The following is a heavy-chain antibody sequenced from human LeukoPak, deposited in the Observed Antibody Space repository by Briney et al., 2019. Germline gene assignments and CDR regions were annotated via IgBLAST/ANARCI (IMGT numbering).Heavy chain of an antibody. CDR3: TKDPNGDYVGAFDP. CDR2: ITGGHYPT. V-gene: IGHV3-23*01. D-gene: IGHD4-17*01. J-gene: IGHJ5*02. CDR1: GFSVSSCA. Sequence: GGSLRLSCAASGFSVSSCAMTWVRQAPGKGLEWVSSITGGHYPTYNTDSVKGRFTISRANSKNTLYLQMNSLRADDTAVYYCTKDPNGDYVGAFDPWGQGPLVPVSS.